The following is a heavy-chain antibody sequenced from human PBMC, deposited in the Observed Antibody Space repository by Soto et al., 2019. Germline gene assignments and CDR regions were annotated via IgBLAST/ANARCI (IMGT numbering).Heavy chain of an antibody. V-gene: IGHV1-69*01. Sequence: QVQLVQSGAEVKKPGSSVKVSCKASGGTFSSYAISWVRQAPGQGLEWMGGIIPIFGTANYAQKFQGRVTITADESTSTDYMALSSLRSEDTAVYYCAREADTAMEYYYDGMDVWGQGTTVTVSS. CDR1: GGTFSSYA. J-gene: IGHJ6*02. CDR3: AREADTAMEYYYDGMDV. D-gene: IGHD5-18*01. CDR2: IIPIFGTA.